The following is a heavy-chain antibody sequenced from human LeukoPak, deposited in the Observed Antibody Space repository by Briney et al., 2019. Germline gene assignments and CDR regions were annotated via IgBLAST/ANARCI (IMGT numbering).Heavy chain of an antibody. CDR3: ARGDYNDGAGYLDH. CDR2: IYYNGIT. D-gene: IGHD4/OR15-4a*01. J-gene: IGHJ5*02. Sequence: KPSETLSLTCTVSGGSIFSGDYYWDWIRQPPGKGLEWIVYIYYNGITYYNPSLESRVTISVYTSKNQFSLKLSSVTAADTAVYYCARGDYNDGAGYLDHWGQGTLVPVSS. V-gene: IGHV4-30-4*01. CDR1: GGSIFSGDYY.